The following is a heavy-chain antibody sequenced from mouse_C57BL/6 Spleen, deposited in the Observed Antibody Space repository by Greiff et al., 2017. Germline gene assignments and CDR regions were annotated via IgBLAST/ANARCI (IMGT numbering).Heavy chain of an antibody. Sequence: VQRVESGAELAKPGASVKLSCKASGYTFTSYWMHWVKQRPGQGLEWIGYINPSSGYTKYNQKFKDKATLTADKSSSTAYMQLSSLTYEDSAVYICARVEYYARGDIDSWGEGTPLTVSS. CDR2: INPSSGYT. J-gene: IGHJ2*01. D-gene: IGHD1-1*01. CDR3: ARVEYYARGDIDS. CDR1: GYTFTSYW. V-gene: IGHV1-7*01.